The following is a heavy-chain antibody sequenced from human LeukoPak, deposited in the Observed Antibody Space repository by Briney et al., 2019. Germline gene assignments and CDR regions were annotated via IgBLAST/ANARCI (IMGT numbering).Heavy chain of an antibody. D-gene: IGHD3-22*01. CDR3: ARQDSSGYYYFDY. Sequence: XSXXXXXPGXGLEWIGYIYYSGSTNYNPSLKSRVTISVDTSKNQFSLKLSSVTAADTAVYYCARQDSSGYYYFDYWGQGTLVTVSS. V-gene: IGHV4-61*07. J-gene: IGHJ4*02. CDR2: IYYSGST.